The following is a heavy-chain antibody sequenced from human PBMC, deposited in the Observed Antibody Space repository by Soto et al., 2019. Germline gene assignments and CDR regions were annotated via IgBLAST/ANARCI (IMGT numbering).Heavy chain of an antibody. Sequence: EVQLLESGGTLVQVGGSLRLSCVASGFSFSNYAVTWVRQAPGKGLEWVSAISGSGAGTYYADSVKGRFTISRDYSKKTVHLEMISLRVEDWAVYNCAKRINSGGNYVGNAMDVWGQGTTVIVS. CDR2: ISGSGAGT. V-gene: IGHV3-23*01. D-gene: IGHD1-26*01. CDR1: GFSFSNYA. CDR3: AKRINSGGNYVGNAMDV. J-gene: IGHJ6*02.